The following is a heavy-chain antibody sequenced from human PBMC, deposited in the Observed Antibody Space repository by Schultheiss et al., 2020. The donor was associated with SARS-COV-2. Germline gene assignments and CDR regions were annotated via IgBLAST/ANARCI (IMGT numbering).Heavy chain of an antibody. D-gene: IGHD3-3*01. CDR3: ASTPYYDFWSGLYYFDY. V-gene: IGHV4-39*01. Sequence: SETLSLTCTVSGGSISSSSYYWGWIRQPPGKGLEWIGSIYYSGSTNYNPSLKSRVTISVDTSKNQFSLKLSSVTAADTAVYYCASTPYYDFWSGLYYFDYWGQGTLVTVSS. CDR1: GGSISSSSYY. J-gene: IGHJ4*02. CDR2: IYYSGST.